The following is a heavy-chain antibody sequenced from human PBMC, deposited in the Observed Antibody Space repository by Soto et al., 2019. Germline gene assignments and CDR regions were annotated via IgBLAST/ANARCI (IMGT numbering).Heavy chain of an antibody. CDR1: GFTFSSYS. D-gene: IGHD2-8*01. CDR3: AKERRTMVPYSYYGIDV. J-gene: IGHJ6*02. V-gene: IGHV3-23*01. CDR2: ISGSGGST. Sequence: EVQLLESGGGLVQPGGSLRLSCAASGFTFSSYSMSWVRQAPGKGLEWVSAISGSGGSTYYADSVKGRFTISRDKSKNLLYLQMRSLRAEDTAVYYCAKERRTMVPYSYYGIDVWGQGTKVTVSS.